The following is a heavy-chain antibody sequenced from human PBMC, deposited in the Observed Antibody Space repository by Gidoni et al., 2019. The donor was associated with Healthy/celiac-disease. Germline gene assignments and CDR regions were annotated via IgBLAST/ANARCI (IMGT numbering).Heavy chain of an antibody. CDR1: GGSISSGGYY. Sequence: QVQLQESGPGLVKPSQTMSLTCTVSGGSISSGGYYWSWIRQHPGKGLEWIGYIYYSGSTYYNPSIKSRFTISVDTLKKQFSLKRSSVTAADTAVYYCAVDFWSGYHQRPDAFDIWGQGTMVTVSS. V-gene: IGHV4-31*03. CDR3: AVDFWSGYHQRPDAFDI. D-gene: IGHD3-3*01. CDR2: IYYSGST. J-gene: IGHJ3*02.